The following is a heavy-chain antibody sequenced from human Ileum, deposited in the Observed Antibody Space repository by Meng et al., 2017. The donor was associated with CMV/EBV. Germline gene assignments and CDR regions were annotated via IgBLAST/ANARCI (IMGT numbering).Heavy chain of an antibody. CDR1: GGSISSSSYY. CDR2: IYYSGST. Sequence: GSLRLSCTVSGGSISSSSYYWGWIRQPPGKGLEWIGSIYYSGSTYYNPSLKSRVTISVDTSKNQFSLKLNSVTAADTAVYYCARLHQLHPIDYWGQGTLVTVSS. J-gene: IGHJ4*02. V-gene: IGHV4-39*01. D-gene: IGHD2-2*01. CDR3: ARLHQLHPIDY.